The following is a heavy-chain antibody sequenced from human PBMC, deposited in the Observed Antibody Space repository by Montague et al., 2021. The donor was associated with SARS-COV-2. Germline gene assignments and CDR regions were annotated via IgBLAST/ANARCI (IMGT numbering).Heavy chain of an antibody. Sequence: SETLSLTCDVSGASISSRGWWSWVRQHPGKRLEWLGEIHRDGKTKYNPSPHSRLTMTVDNTNNKLSPRLPSVVAAATAVDYCSGVCRSAWRQLDCWGQGTLVTVSS. CDR2: IHRDGKT. CDR1: GASISSRGW. CDR3: SGVCRSAWRQLDC. V-gene: IGHV4-4*02. J-gene: IGHJ4*02. D-gene: IGHD6-19*01.